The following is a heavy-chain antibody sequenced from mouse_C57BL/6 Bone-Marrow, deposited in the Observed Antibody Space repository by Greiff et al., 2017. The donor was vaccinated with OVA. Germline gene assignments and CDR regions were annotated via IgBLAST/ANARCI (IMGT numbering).Heavy chain of an antibody. V-gene: IGHV1-59*01. D-gene: IGHD1-1*01. Sequence: QVQLQQPGAELVRPGTSVKLSCKASGYTFTNYWMHWVKQRPGQGLEWIGVIAPSDSYINYNQKFKGRATLTVDTSSRTAYMHLSILTSEDSAVYYCAHYGSRLYLHYWGQGTSLTVSS. CDR2: IAPSDSYI. CDR3: AHYGSRLYLHY. CDR1: GYTFTNYW. J-gene: IGHJ2*02.